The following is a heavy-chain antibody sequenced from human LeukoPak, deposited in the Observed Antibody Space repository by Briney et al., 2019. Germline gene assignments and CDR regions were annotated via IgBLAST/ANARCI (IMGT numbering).Heavy chain of an antibody. Sequence: GGSLRLSCAASGFTFSSYSMNWVRQAPGKGLEWVSPISSSSSYIYYADSVKGRFTISRDNAKNSLYLQMNSLRAEDTAVYYCAREEVVPAARGFDYWGQGTLVTVSS. J-gene: IGHJ4*02. CDR2: ISSSSSYI. CDR1: GFTFSSYS. V-gene: IGHV3-21*01. D-gene: IGHD2-2*01. CDR3: AREEVVPAARGFDY.